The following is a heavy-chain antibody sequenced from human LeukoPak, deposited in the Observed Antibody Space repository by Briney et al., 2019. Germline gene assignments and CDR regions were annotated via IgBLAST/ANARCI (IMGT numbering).Heavy chain of an antibody. Sequence: ASVKVSCKASGGTFSSYAISWVQQAPGQGLEWMGGIIPIFGTANYAQKFQGRVTITADESTSTAYMELSRRRSDDTAVYYRARMTYYYDSSGYYQTYYFDYWGQGTLVTVSS. J-gene: IGHJ4*02. V-gene: IGHV1-69*13. CDR1: GGTFSSYA. D-gene: IGHD3-22*01. CDR3: ARMTYYYDSSGYYQTYYFDY. CDR2: IIPIFGTA.